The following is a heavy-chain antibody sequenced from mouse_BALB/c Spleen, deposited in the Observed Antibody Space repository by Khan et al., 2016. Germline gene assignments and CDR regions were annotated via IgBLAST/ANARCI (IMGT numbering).Heavy chain of an antibody. D-gene: IGHD2-1*01. Sequence: QVQLQQSGAELARPGASVKLSCKASGYTFTSYWMQWVKQRPGQGLEWIGAIYPGDGDTRYTQKFKGKATLTADKSSTTAYMPLSSLASEDSAVYYCARGDDGNYDYAMDYWGQGTSVTVSS. CDR1: GYTFTSYW. CDR2: IYPGDGDT. J-gene: IGHJ4*01. V-gene: IGHV1-87*01. CDR3: ARGDDGNYDYAMDY.